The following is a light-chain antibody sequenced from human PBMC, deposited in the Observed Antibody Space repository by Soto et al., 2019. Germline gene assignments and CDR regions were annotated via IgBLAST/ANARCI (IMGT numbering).Light chain of an antibody. V-gene: IGKV1-5*03. CDR1: QRISSW. J-gene: IGKJ4*01. Sequence: GDRVTITCRASQRISSWLAWYQQKPGKAPKLLIYEASILQSGAPSRFSGSGSGTEVTLTISSLQPDDFATYYCQHFLSYPLTFGGGTKVDI. CDR3: QHFLSYPLT. CDR2: EAS.